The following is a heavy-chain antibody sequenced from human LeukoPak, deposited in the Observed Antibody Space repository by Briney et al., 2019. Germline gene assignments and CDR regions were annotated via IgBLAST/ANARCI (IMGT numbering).Heavy chain of an antibody. J-gene: IGHJ4*02. V-gene: IGHV4-61*02. Sequence: SETLSLTCTVSGGAISSGGYYWSWIRQPAGKGLGWIGRIHASGSTYYNPSLKSRVTISVDTSKNQFSLKLSSVTAADTAVYYCARDLDGDGVYYFDYWGQGSLVTVSS. CDR2: IHASGST. D-gene: IGHD3-10*01. CDR1: GGAISSGGYY. CDR3: ARDLDGDGVYYFDY.